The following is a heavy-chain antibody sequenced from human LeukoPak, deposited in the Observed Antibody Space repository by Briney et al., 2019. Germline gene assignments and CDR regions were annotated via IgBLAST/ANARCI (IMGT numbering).Heavy chain of an antibody. V-gene: IGHV3-30*18. J-gene: IGHJ4*02. D-gene: IGHD3-10*01. Sequence: GRSLRLSCAASGFTFSSCGMHWVRQAPGKGLEWVAVITYDGDTIYFEDSVKGRFTISRDTSKSTLYLQMNSLGAEDTAVYYCVKEQGSGSYRTADYWGQGTLVTVSS. CDR3: VKEQGSGSYRTADY. CDR1: GFTFSSCG. CDR2: ITYDGDTI.